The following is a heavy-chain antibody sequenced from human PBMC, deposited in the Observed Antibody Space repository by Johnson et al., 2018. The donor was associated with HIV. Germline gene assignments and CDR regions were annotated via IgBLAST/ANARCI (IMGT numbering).Heavy chain of an antibody. Sequence: QVQLVESGGGVVQPGRSLRLSCTASGFTFSNYAIHWVRQAPGKGLEWVAGITYDGSNKYYADSVKGRFTISRDNSKNTLYLQMNSLRAEDTAVYYCAKDRDLAAAGTDAFDIWGQGTMVTVSS. D-gene: IGHD6-13*01. CDR1: GFTFSNYA. CDR2: ITYDGSNK. V-gene: IGHV3-30*18. CDR3: AKDRDLAAAGTDAFDI. J-gene: IGHJ3*02.